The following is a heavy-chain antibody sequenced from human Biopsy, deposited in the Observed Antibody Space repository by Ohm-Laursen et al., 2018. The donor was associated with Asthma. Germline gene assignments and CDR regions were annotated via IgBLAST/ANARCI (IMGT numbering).Heavy chain of an antibody. V-gene: IGHV3-21*01. J-gene: IGHJ6*02. CDR1: GFTFSNYS. CDR2: ISSSSSYI. Sequence: GSLSLSCAASGFTFSNYSMNWVRQAPGKGLEWVSSISSSSSYIYYADSVKGRFTISRDNAKNSLYLQMNSLSAEDTAVYYCARVDTSFGVVIPIYYYYGMDVWGQGTTVTVSS. CDR3: ARVDTSFGVVIPIYYYYGMDV. D-gene: IGHD3-3*01.